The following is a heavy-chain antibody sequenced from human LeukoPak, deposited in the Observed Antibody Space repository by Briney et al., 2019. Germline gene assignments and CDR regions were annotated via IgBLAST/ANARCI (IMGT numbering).Heavy chain of an antibody. CDR2: IYYSGST. CDR1: GGSISSSSYY. D-gene: IGHD2-2*01. Sequence: SETLSLTCTVSGGSISSSSYYWGWIRQPPGKGLEWMGSIYYSGSTYYNPSLKSRVTISVDTSKNQCSLKLSSVTAADTAVYYCARGGDYCSSTSCSQYYFDYWGQGTLVTVSS. J-gene: IGHJ4*02. V-gene: IGHV4-39*07. CDR3: ARGGDYCSSTSCSQYYFDY.